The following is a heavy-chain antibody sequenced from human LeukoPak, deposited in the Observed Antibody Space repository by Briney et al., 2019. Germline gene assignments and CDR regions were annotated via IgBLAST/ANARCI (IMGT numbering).Heavy chain of an antibody. J-gene: IGHJ4*02. D-gene: IGHD1-1*01. CDR1: GFTFNNYT. Sequence: GGSLRLSCAASGFTFNNYTMSWVRQAPGKGLGWVSGISGAGGSTYYADSVKGRFTISRDNSKDTLYLQMNSLRAEDTAIYYCVKLRTGTATNFDYWGQGTLVTDSS. CDR3: VKLRTGTATNFDY. CDR2: ISGAGGST. V-gene: IGHV3-23*01.